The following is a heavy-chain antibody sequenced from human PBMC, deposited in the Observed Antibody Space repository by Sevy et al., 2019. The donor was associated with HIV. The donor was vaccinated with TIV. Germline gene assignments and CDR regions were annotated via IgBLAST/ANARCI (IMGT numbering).Heavy chain of an antibody. CDR3: AKGDGYSYGPGGY. D-gene: IGHD5-18*01. CDR1: GFTFSSYG. CDR2: ISYDGSNK. J-gene: IGHJ4*02. V-gene: IGHV3-30*18. Sequence: GGSLRLSCAASGFTFSSYGMHWVHQAPGKGLEWVAVISYDGSNKYYADSVKGRFTISRDNSKNTLYLQMNSLRAEDTAVYYCAKGDGYSYGPGGYWGQGTLVTVSS.